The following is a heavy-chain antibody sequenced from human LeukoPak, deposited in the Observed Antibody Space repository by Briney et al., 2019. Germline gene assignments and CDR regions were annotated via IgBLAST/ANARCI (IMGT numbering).Heavy chain of an antibody. Sequence: ASVKVSCKASGYTFTSYDINWVRQATGQGLEWMGWMNPNSGNTGYAQKFQGRVTITRNTSISTAYMELSSLRSEDTAVYYCARGPRPYSSSQQGYYFDYWGQGTLVTVSS. D-gene: IGHD6-6*01. V-gene: IGHV1-8*03. CDR1: GYTFTSYD. CDR3: ARGPRPYSSSQQGYYFDY. CDR2: MNPNSGNT. J-gene: IGHJ4*02.